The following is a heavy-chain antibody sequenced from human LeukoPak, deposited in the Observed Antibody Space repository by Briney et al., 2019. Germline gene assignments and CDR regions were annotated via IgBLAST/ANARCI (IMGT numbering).Heavy chain of an antibody. Sequence: PSETLSLTCTVSGGSISSGSYYWSWLRQPAGKGLEWIGYIYYSGSTNYNPSLKSRVTISVDTSKNQFSLKLSSVTAADTAVYYCARYVMVGGYYFIDYWGQGTLVTVSS. D-gene: IGHD3-22*01. CDR3: ARYVMVGGYYFIDY. J-gene: IGHJ4*02. CDR1: GGSISSGSYY. V-gene: IGHV4-61*10. CDR2: IYYSGST.